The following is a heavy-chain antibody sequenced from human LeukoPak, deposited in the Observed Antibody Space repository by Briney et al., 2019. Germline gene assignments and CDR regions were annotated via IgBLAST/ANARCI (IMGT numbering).Heavy chain of an antibody. Sequence: GASVKVSCKASGYTFTGYYIHWVRQAPGQGLEWMGWISPNSGGTNYAQNFQGRVTMTRDTSVSTAYMELSSLRSDDTAVYYCARSNIATRRGDSWFDLWGQGTLVTVPS. V-gene: IGHV1-2*02. CDR1: GYTFTGYY. CDR2: ISPNSGGT. J-gene: IGHJ5*02. D-gene: IGHD6-6*01. CDR3: ARSNIATRRGDSWFDL.